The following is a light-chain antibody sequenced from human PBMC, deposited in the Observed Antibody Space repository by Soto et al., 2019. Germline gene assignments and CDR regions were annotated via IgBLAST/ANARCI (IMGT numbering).Light chain of an antibody. CDR3: SSFVDGSSYV. CDR2: HVT. J-gene: IGLJ1*01. CDR1: SSDIGFFNY. Sequence: QSALTQPPSASGSPGQSVTISCTGSSSDIGFFNYVSWYQHHPGKVPKLIIYHVTKRPSGVPDRFSGSKSGNTASLTVSGLQAEDEADYFCSSFVDGSSYVFGTGTKLTVL. V-gene: IGLV2-8*01.